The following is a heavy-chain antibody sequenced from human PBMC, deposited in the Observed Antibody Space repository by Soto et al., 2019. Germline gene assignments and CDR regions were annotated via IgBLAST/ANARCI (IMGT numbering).Heavy chain of an antibody. J-gene: IGHJ6*02. D-gene: IGHD3-10*01. CDR3: ARHSPPFFYGSGPWDV. V-gene: IGHV4-59*08. CDR2: IYSGGST. CDR1: GGSISNSY. Sequence: SETLSLTCTASGGSISNSYWSWIRQSPGKGLEWIGYIYSGGSTNYNPSLKSRVTISVDTSKNQFSLKLSSLIAADTAVYYCARHSPPFFYGSGPWDVWGQGTTVTVSS.